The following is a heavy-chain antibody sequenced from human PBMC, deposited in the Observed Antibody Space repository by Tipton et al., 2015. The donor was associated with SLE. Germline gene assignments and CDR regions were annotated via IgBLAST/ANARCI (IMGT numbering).Heavy chain of an antibody. D-gene: IGHD3-3*01. Sequence: GSLRLSCAASGFTFSSYAMHWVRQAPGKGLEWVAFIRYDGSNKYYADSVKGRFTISRDNSKNTLYLQMNSLRAEDTAVYYCAKEEASGMVTIFGVVKDAFDIWGQGTMVTVSS. V-gene: IGHV3-30*02. J-gene: IGHJ3*02. CDR1: GFTFSSYA. CDR2: IRYDGSNK. CDR3: AKEEASGMVTIFGVVKDAFDI.